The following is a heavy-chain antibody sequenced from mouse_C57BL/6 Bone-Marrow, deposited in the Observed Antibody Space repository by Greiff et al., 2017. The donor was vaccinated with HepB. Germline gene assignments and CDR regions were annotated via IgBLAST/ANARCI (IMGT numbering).Heavy chain of an antibody. CDR1: GYTFTSYW. CDR2: IDPSDSYT. CDR3: SRGDYDYDGASY. J-gene: IGHJ3*01. V-gene: IGHV1-69*01. D-gene: IGHD2-4*01. Sequence: QVQLQQPGAELVMPGASVKLSCKASGYTFTSYWMHWVKQRPGQGLEWIGEIDPSDSYTNYNQKFKGKSTLTVDKSSSTAYMQLSSLTSEDSAVYYCSRGDYDYDGASYWGQGTLVTVSA.